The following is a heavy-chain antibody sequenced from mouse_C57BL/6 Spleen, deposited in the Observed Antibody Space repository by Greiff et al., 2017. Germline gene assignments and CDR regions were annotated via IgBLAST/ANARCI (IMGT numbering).Heavy chain of an antibody. CDR2: ISYDGSN. Sequence: EVHLVESGPGLVKPSQSLSLTCSVTGYSITSGYYWNWIRQFPGNKLEWMGYISYDGSNNYNPSLKNRISITRDTSKNQFFLKLNSVTTEDTATYYCARDYDDYFDYWGQGTTLTVSS. J-gene: IGHJ2*01. CDR1: GYSITSGYY. V-gene: IGHV3-6*01. D-gene: IGHD2-3*01. CDR3: ARDYDDYFDY.